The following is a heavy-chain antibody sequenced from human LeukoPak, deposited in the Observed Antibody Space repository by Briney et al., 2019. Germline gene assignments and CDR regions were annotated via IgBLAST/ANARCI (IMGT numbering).Heavy chain of an antibody. Sequence: GGSLRLSCAASGFTFSSYEMNWVRQAPGKGPEWVSYISSSDSTIYYADSVKGRFTISRDNAKNSLYLQMNSLRAEDTAVYYCARDGRIGDYFDYWGQGTLVTVSS. D-gene: IGHD3-16*01. CDR3: ARDGRIGDYFDY. J-gene: IGHJ4*02. CDR2: ISSSDSTI. CDR1: GFTFSSYE. V-gene: IGHV3-48*03.